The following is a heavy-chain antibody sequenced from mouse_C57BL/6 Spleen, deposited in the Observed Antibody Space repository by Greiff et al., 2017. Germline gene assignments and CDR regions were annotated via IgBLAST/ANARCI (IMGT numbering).Heavy chain of an antibody. D-gene: IGHD1-3*01. CDR2: INPNNGGT. V-gene: IGHV1-22*01. J-gene: IGHJ2*01. CDR3: ERTAVRWWHYYDY. Sequence: EVMLVESGPELVKPGASVKMSCKASGYTFTDYNMPWVKQSHGKSLEWIGYINPNNGGTGYNQKFKGKATLTVNKSSSTAYMELRSLTSEDSAVYYCERTAVRWWHYYDYWGQGTTLTVAA. CDR1: GYTFTDYN.